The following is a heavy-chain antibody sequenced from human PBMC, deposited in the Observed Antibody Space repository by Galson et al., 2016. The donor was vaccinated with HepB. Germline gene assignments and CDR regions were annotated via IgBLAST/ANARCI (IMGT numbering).Heavy chain of an antibody. V-gene: IGHV3-33*03. CDR3: ARNISTAGIFNY. J-gene: IGHJ4*02. D-gene: IGHD1-14*01. CDR1: GLTFSNYG. CDR2: IWYDGSNK. Sequence: SLRLSCAASGLTFSNYGMAWVRQAPGKGLEWVAIIWYDGSNKYHADSVKGRFTISRDNSKNTLYLQMSSLRAEDTAVYFCARNISTAGIFNYWGQGTLVTVSS.